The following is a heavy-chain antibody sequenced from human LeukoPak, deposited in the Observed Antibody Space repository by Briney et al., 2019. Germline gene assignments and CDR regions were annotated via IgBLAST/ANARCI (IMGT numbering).Heavy chain of an antibody. CDR3: ARERRDGGFGELLSLPFDY. V-gene: IGHV3-21*01. D-gene: IGHD3-10*01. Sequence: GGSPSLSCAASGFTFSSYSMNWVRQAPGKGLEWVSSISSSSSYIYYADSVKGRFTISRDNAKNSLYLQMNSLRAEDTAVYYCARERRDGGFGELLSLPFDYWGQGTLVTVSS. CDR2: ISSSSSYI. CDR1: GFTFSSYS. J-gene: IGHJ4*02.